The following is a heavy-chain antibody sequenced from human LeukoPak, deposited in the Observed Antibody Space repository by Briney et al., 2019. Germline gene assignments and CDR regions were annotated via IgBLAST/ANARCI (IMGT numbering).Heavy chain of an antibody. J-gene: IGHJ4*02. Sequence: GGSLRLSCAASGFSFSTYWMHWVRHAPGKGLVWVSRISSDGSSTTYADSVQGRFTISRDNAKNTLYLQMNSLRAEDTAVYYCTRRLDDWGQGTLVTVSS. D-gene: IGHD3-16*01. CDR2: ISSDGSST. CDR3: TRRLDD. CDR1: GFSFSTYW. V-gene: IGHV3-74*01.